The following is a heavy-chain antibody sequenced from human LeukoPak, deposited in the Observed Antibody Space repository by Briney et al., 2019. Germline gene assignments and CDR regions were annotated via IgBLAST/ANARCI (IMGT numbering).Heavy chain of an antibody. CDR2: IRYDGSNK. CDR3: AKGRSSWSPYYFDY. Sequence: GGSLRLSCAASGFTFSSYGMHWVRQAPGKGLEWVAFIRYDGSNKYYADSVKGRFTISRDNSKNTLYLQMNSLRAEDTAVYYCAKGRSSWSPYYFDYWGQGTLVTVSS. V-gene: IGHV3-30*02. D-gene: IGHD6-13*01. J-gene: IGHJ4*02. CDR1: GFTFSSYG.